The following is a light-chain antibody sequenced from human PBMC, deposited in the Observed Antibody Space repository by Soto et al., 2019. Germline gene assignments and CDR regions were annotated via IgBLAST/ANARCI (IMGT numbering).Light chain of an antibody. J-gene: IGKJ1*01. V-gene: IGKV1-39*01. CDR2: AAS. CDR1: QSIATY. CDR3: QQSYSILWT. Sequence: DIEMTQSPSSLSVSVGDSVTINCRTSQSIATYLNWYQQKPGKAPKLLIYAASSLQSGVPSRFSGSGSGTEFTLTITSLRPGDFATYYCQQSYSILWTFGQGTKVDIK.